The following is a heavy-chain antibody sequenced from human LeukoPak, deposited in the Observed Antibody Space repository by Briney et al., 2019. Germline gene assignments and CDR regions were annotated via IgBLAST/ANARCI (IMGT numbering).Heavy chain of an antibody. CDR1: GGSISSDF. J-gene: IGHJ6*03. Sequence: SETLSLTCTVSGGSISSDFWIWVRQPPGKGLEWIGYIYGSGSTNYNPSLKSRVTISVDTSKNQFSLKLSSVTAADTAVYYCARGVTVTTFYYYYYMDVWGKGTTVTVSS. V-gene: IGHV4-59*01. D-gene: IGHD4-11*01. CDR2: IYGSGST. CDR3: ARGVTVTTFYYYYYMDV.